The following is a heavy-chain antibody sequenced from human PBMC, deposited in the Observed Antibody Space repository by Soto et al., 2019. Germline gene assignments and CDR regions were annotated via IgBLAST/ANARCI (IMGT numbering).Heavy chain of an antibody. CDR3: ARDFYGSGSYTDV. J-gene: IGHJ6*02. Sequence: ASVKVSCKASGYAFTGYYIHWVRLAPGQGLEWMGWINPDSGGTNYAQKFQGRGTMTRDTSVTTAYLELSSLRSDDTAVYYCARDFYGSGSYTDVWYQGTTVTVFS. CDR1: GYAFTGYY. V-gene: IGHV1-2*02. D-gene: IGHD3-10*01. CDR2: INPDSGGT.